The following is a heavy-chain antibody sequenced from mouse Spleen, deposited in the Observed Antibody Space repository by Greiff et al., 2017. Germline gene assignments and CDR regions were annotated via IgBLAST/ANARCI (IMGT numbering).Heavy chain of an antibody. Sequence: VKLVESGPGLVAPSQSLSITCTVSGFSLTSYGVHWVRQSPGKGLEWLGVIWRGGSTDYNAAFMSRLSITKDNSKSQVFFKMNSLQADDTAIYYCAKRGAARATGAMDYWGQGTSVTVSS. D-gene: IGHD3-1*01. CDR1: GFSLTSYG. CDR3: AKRGAARATGAMDY. J-gene: IGHJ4*01. CDR2: IWRGGST. V-gene: IGHV2-5*01.